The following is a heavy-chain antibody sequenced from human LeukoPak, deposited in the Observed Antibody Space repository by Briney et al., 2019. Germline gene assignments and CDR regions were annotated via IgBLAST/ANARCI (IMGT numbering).Heavy chain of an antibody. CDR1: GFTVSSNY. J-gene: IGHJ6*03. V-gene: IGHV3-53*01. CDR3: ASRDSNSSGSYENYYYYYMDV. Sequence: PGGSLRLSCAASGFTVSSNYMSWVRQAPGKGLEWVSVIYSGGSTYYADSVKGRFTISRDNSKNTLYLQMNSLRAEDTAVYYCASRDSNSSGSYENYYYYYMDVWGKGTTVTISS. CDR2: IYSGGST. D-gene: IGHD3-10*01.